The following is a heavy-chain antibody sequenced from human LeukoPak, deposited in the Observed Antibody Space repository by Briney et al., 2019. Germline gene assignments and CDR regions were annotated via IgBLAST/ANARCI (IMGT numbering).Heavy chain of an antibody. CDR2: IYYSGST. J-gene: IGHJ3*02. Sequence: PSETLSLTCTVSGGSISSYYWSWIRQPPGKGLEWIGYIYYSGSTNYNPSLKSRVTISVDTSKNQFSLKLSSVTAADTAVYYCARYSSSWYDAFDIWSQGTMVTVSS. V-gene: IGHV4-59*08. D-gene: IGHD6-13*01. CDR1: GGSISSYY. CDR3: ARYSSSWYDAFDI.